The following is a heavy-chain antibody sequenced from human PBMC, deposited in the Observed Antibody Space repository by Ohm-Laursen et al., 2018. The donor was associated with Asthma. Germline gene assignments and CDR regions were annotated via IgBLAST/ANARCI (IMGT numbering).Heavy chain of an antibody. D-gene: IGHD1-20*01. CDR3: ARDGGNWNYFDY. Sequence: ASVKVSCKPSGYTFIGNYIHWVRQAPGQGLEWMGRINPNSDGTNYAQKFQGRITMTRDTSITTTYMELTRLTSDDTAVYYCARDGGNWNYFDYWGQGTLVTVSS. V-gene: IGHV1-2*06. J-gene: IGHJ4*02. CDR2: INPNSDGT. CDR1: GYTFIGNY.